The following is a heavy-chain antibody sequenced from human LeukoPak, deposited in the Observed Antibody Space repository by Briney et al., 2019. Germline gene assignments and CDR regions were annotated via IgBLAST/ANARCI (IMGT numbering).Heavy chain of an antibody. J-gene: IGHJ4*02. Sequence: PSETLSLTCAVYGGSFSGYYWSWIRQPPGKGLEWIGEINHSGSTNYNPSLKSRVTISVDTSKNQFSLKLSSVTAADTAVYYCARGARMAAAGTLLNYWGQGTLVTVSS. CDR1: GGSFSGYY. D-gene: IGHD6-13*01. V-gene: IGHV4-34*01. CDR3: ARGARMAAAGTLLNY. CDR2: INHSGST.